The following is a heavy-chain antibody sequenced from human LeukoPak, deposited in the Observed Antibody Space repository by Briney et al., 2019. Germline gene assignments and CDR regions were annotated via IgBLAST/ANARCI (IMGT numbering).Heavy chain of an antibody. CDR2: IKPDGSEI. CDR1: GFTFSSHR. CDR3: ARERQQLLFFDY. D-gene: IGHD6-13*01. J-gene: IGHJ4*02. V-gene: IGHV3-7*01. Sequence: GGSLRLSCGASGFTFSSHRMPWVRQAPGEGLEFVANIKPDGSEINYADSVKGRFIVSRDNAKNSLYLQMNSLRAEDTALYYCARERQQLLFFDYWGQGTLVTVSS.